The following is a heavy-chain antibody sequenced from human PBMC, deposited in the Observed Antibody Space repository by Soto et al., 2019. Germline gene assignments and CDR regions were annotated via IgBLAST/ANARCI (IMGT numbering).Heavy chain of an antibody. CDR1: GYTFTSYG. Sequence: QVHLVQSGAEVKKPGASVKVSCKGSGYTFTSYGITWVRQAPGQGLEGMGWISAHNGNTDYAQKLQGRVTVTRETSTSTAYMELRILRSDDTAVYYCARGRYGDYWGQGAVVTVSS. CDR2: ISAHNGNT. J-gene: IGHJ4*02. CDR3: ARGRYGDY. D-gene: IGHD1-1*01. V-gene: IGHV1-18*01.